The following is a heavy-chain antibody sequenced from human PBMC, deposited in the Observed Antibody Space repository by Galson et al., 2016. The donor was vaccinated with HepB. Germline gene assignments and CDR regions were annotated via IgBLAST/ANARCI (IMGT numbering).Heavy chain of an antibody. J-gene: IGHJ4*01. D-gene: IGHD4-17*01. V-gene: IGHV1-46*01. CDR1: GYTFTRYS. CDR3: AIGISDYGYFDY. Sequence: SVKVSCKASGYTFTRYSMHWVRQAPGQGLELMGLINPSGGGTAYAQKFQGRVTMTRDTSTGTVHMQLTSLRSEDTAVYYCAIGISDYGYFDYWGQGTLVTVSS. CDR2: INPSGGGT.